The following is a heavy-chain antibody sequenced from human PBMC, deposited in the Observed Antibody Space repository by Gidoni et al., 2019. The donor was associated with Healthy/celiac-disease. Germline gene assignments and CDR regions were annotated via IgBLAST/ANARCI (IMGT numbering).Heavy chain of an antibody. J-gene: IGHJ3*02. CDR1: GFTFSSSG. V-gene: IGHV3-30*03. CDR3: ATYYDILTGSLWAFDI. Sequence: QVQLVESGGGVVQPGRSLRLSCAASGFTFSSSGMHWVRQAPGKGLEWVAVISYDGSNKYYADSVKGRFTISRDNSKNTLYLQMNSLRAEDTAVYYCATYYDILTGSLWAFDIWGQGTMVTVSS. CDR2: ISYDGSNK. D-gene: IGHD3-9*01.